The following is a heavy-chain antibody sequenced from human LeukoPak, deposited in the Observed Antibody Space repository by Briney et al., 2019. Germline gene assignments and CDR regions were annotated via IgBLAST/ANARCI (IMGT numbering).Heavy chain of an antibody. CDR1: GYSFTDFY. V-gene: IGHV1-69-2*01. J-gene: IGHJ6*03. CDR2: FDPEDDET. Sequence: ASVQISCKVSGYSFTDFYMQWIQQAPGKGLERMGLFDPEDDETIYAEKFQGRVTITADTSRDTSYMSLSSLRPEDTAVYYCAVTAAGRDYMDVWGKGTTVTVSS. CDR3: AVTAAGRDYMDV. D-gene: IGHD6-13*01.